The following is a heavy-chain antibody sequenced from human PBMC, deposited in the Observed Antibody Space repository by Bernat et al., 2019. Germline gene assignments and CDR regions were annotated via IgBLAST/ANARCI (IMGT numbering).Heavy chain of an antibody. CDR3: AKETMVRGKSFDY. J-gene: IGHJ4*02. V-gene: IGHV3-30*02. CDR2: IRYDGSNK. D-gene: IGHD3-10*01. CDR1: GFTFSSYG. Sequence: VQLLESGGGVVQPGGSLRLSCAASGFTFSSYGMHWVRQAPGKGLEWVAFIRYDGSNKYYADSVKGRFTISRDNSKNTLYLQMNSLRAEDTAVYYCAKETMVRGKSFDYWGQGTLVTVSS.